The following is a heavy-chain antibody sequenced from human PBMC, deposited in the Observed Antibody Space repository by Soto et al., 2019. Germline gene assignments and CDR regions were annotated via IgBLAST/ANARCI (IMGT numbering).Heavy chain of an antibody. CDR2: IDPSDSYT. CDR3: ATYDYDSSGYYRNAFDI. D-gene: IGHD3-22*01. V-gene: IGHV5-10-1*01. J-gene: IGHJ3*02. CDR1: GYSFASYW. Sequence: PGESLKISCKASGYSFASYWLTWVRQMPGKGLEWMGRIDPSDSYTTYSPSFQGHVTISADKSISTAYLQWRSLKASDTAMYYCATYDYDSSGYYRNAFDIWGQGTMVTVSS.